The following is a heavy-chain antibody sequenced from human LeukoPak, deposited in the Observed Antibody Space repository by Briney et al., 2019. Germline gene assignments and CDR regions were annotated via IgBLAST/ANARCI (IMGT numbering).Heavy chain of an antibody. J-gene: IGHJ4*02. CDR3: ARDLLAYCGGDCYDDY. CDR2: IRTDGSIK. D-gene: IGHD2-21*02. Sequence: GGSLRLSFVASGFTFSSSGMHWARQAPGKGLEWVTFIRTDGSIKYYADSVKGRFTISRDNSKNSLYLQMNSLRAEDTAVYYCARDLLAYCGGDCYDDYWGQGTLVTVSS. V-gene: IGHV3-30*02. CDR1: GFTFSSSG.